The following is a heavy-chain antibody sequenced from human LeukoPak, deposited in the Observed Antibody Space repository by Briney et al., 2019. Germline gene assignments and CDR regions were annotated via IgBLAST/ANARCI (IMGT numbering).Heavy chain of an antibody. CDR3: AAIAMAGHALDAFDI. J-gene: IGHJ3*02. CDR1: RGSLSGYY. V-gene: IGHV4-34*01. D-gene: IGHD6-19*01. CDR2: IYDSTST. Sequence: PSETLSLTCAVSRGSLSGYYWSWIRQPPGKGPEWIGEIYDSTSTNYNPPLKSRVTMSLDTSKNRISLKLSSVTAADTAVYFCAAIAMAGHALDAFDIWGQGTMVTVSS.